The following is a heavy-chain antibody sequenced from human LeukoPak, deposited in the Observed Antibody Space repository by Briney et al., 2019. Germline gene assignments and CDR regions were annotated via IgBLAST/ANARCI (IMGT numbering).Heavy chain of an antibody. CDR3: ARVRLRLGELSFPDAFDI. V-gene: IGHV1-18*01. CDR2: ISAYNGNT. D-gene: IGHD3-16*02. CDR1: GYTFTSYG. Sequence: ASVKVSCKASGYTFTSYGISWVRQAPGQGLEWMGWISAYNGNTNYAQKLQGRVTMTTDTSTSTAYMELRSLRSDDTAVYYCARVRLRLGELSFPDAFDIWGQGTMVTVSS. J-gene: IGHJ3*02.